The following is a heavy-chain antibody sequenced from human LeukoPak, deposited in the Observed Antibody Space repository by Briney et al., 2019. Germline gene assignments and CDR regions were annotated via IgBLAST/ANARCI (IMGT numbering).Heavy chain of an antibody. J-gene: IGHJ4*02. CDR1: GGSISSSSYY. CDR3: ARMDGSNWTLDY. V-gene: IGHV4-39*01. D-gene: IGHD6-13*01. Sequence: SETLSLTCTVSGGSISSSSYYWGWIRQPPGKGLEWIGSIYYSGSTYYKPSLKSRVTISVDTSKNQFSLKLSSVTAADTALYYCARMDGSNWTLDYWGQGTLVTVSS. CDR2: IYYSGST.